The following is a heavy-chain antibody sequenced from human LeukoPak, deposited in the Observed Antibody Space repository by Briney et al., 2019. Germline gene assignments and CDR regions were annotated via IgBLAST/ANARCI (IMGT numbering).Heavy chain of an antibody. CDR1: GGSISGSSYF. J-gene: IGHJ5*02. CDR3: ASYNYHDSGHYNIGWFDP. V-gene: IGHV4-39*01. CDR2: IYYSGSA. Sequence: SETLSLTCTVSGGSISGSSYFWGWIRQPPGKGLEWIGNIYYSGSAYYNPSLKSRVAISVDTSKNQFSLKLSSVTAADTAVYYCASYNYHDSGHYNIGWFDPWGEGTLVTVSS. D-gene: IGHD3-3*01.